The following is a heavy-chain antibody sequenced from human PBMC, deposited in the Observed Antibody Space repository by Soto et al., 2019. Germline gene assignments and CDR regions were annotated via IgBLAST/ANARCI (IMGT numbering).Heavy chain of an antibody. J-gene: IGHJ4*02. Sequence: SETLSLTCAVYGGSFSGYYWTWIRQPPGTGLEWIGEINHSGSTNYNPSLKSRVTISVDTSKNQFSLKLTSVTAADTAVYYCVRFWPPPDYDTLTGYTDAFDYWGQGTLVTVSS. D-gene: IGHD3-9*01. CDR3: VRFWPPPDYDTLTGYTDAFDY. CDR2: INHSGST. V-gene: IGHV4-34*01. CDR1: GGSFSGYY.